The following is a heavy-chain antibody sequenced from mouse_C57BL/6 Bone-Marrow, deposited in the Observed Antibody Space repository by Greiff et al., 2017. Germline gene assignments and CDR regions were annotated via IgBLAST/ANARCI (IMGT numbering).Heavy chain of an antibody. Sequence: QVHVKQSGAELVKPGASVKLSCKASGYTFTSYWMHWVKQRPGRGLEWIGRIDPNSGGTTYNEKPTSKATLIVDKPSSTAFLQLSSLASGDSAVYYCERGDYGRHYGRPYAMDYWGQGTSVTVSS. CDR3: ERGDYGRHYGRPYAMDY. V-gene: IGHV1-72*01. D-gene: IGHD1-1*01. J-gene: IGHJ4*01. CDR2: IDPNSGGT. CDR1: GYTFTSYW.